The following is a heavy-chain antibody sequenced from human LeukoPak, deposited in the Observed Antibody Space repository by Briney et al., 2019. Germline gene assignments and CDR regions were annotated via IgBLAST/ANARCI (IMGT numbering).Heavy chain of an antibody. J-gene: IGHJ6*02. V-gene: IGHV1-2*02. D-gene: IGHD3-22*01. CDR2: FNPNSGGT. CDR1: GSTFTGYD. CDR3: ARDKAYDSSGYESYYYGMDV. Sequence: GASVKLSCSASGSTFTGYDMHWWRQAPGQGLEWRGGFNPNSGGTINAQKFQGRVTMTRDTSISTAYMELSRLRSDDTGVYYCARDKAYDSSGYESYYYGMDVWGQGTTVTVSS.